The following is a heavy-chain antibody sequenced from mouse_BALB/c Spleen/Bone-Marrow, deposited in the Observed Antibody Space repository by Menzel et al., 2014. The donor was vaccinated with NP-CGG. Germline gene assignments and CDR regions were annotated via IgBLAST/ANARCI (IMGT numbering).Heavy chain of an antibody. CDR1: GYTFTSYT. CDR3: AREARTGAWFAY. Sequence: VKLVESGAELARPGASVKMSCKASGYTFTSYTMQWIRQRPGQGLEWIGYIVPSSGYTNYNQNFKDKATLTADKSSSTAYMQLNSLTSEDFAVYYCAREARTGAWFAYWGQGTLVTVSA. J-gene: IGHJ3*01. CDR2: IVPSSGYT. D-gene: IGHD4-1*01. V-gene: IGHV1-4*01.